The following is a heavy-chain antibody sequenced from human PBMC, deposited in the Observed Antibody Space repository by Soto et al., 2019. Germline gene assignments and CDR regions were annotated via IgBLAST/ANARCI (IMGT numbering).Heavy chain of an antibody. CDR3: ARVIWSGHLTSDL. CDR2: ISSSSSTI. Sequence: EVQVVESGGGLVQAGGSLTRTCAASGFTFSSNSMNWVRQAPGKGLEWISYISSSSSTIYADSVKGRFTISRDNAKNSLYLQMNSLRDEDTAVYYCARVIWSGHLTSDLWGQGTLVTVSS. CDR1: GFTFSSNS. D-gene: IGHD3-3*01. J-gene: IGHJ5*02. V-gene: IGHV3-48*02.